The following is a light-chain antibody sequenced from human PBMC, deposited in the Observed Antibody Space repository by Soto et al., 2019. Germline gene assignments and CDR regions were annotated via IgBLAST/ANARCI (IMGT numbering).Light chain of an antibody. CDR2: KIS. CDR3: MQGTHWQWT. J-gene: IGKJ1*01. V-gene: IGKV2-24*01. Sequence: DIVMTQTPLSSPVTLGQPASISCRSSQGLAHSDGNTYLSWLHQRPGQPPRLLIYKISNQLSGVPDRFSGSGSGTDFTLEISRVEAEDVGVYYCMQGTHWQWTLGQGTKVEI. CDR1: QGLAHSDGNTY.